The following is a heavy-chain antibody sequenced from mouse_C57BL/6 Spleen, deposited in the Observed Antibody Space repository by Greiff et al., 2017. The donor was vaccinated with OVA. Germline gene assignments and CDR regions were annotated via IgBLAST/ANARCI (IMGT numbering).Heavy chain of an antibody. CDR1: GYTFTSYW. J-gene: IGHJ3*01. Sequence: QVQLQQPGAELVKPGASVKLSCKASGYTFTSYWMQWVKQRPGQGLEWIGEIDPSDSYTNYNQKFKGKATFTVDTSSSTAYMQLSSLTSEDSAVYYCALYGSSYTWFAYWGQGTLVTVSA. CDR3: ALYGSSYTWFAY. CDR2: IDPSDSYT. D-gene: IGHD1-1*01. V-gene: IGHV1-50*01.